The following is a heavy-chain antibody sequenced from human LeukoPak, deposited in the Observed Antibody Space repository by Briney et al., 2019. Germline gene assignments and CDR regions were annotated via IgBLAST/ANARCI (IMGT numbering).Heavy chain of an antibody. D-gene: IGHD3-10*01. CDR2: INPNSGGT. J-gene: IGHJ4*02. CDR3: ASLDGSGSYSTNQHHGDFDY. Sequence: ASVKVSCKASGYTFTGYYMHWVRQAPGQGLEWMGWINPNSGGTNYAQKFQGRVTMTRDTSISTAYMGLSRLRSDDTAVYYCASLDGSGSYSTNQHHGDFDYWGQGTLVTVSS. V-gene: IGHV1-2*02. CDR1: GYTFTGYY.